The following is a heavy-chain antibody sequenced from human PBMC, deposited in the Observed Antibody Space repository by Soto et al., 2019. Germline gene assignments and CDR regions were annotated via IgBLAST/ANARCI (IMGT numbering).Heavy chain of an antibody. Sequence: VQLVESGGGVVQPGRSLRLSCAASGFTFSSYAMHWVRQAPGKGLEWVAVISYDGSNKYYADSVKGRFTISRDNSKNTLYLQMNSLRAEDTAVYYCARDEGSGWYWDYFDYWGQGTLVTVSS. D-gene: IGHD6-19*01. V-gene: IGHV3-30-3*01. CDR1: GFTFSSYA. J-gene: IGHJ4*02. CDR2: ISYDGSNK. CDR3: ARDEGSGWYWDYFDY.